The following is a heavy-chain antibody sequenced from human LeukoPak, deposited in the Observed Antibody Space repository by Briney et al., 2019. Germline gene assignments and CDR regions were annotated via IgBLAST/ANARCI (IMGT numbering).Heavy chain of an antibody. CDR3: ARAPLWFGELLGYDY. CDR2: IYYSGST. J-gene: IGHJ4*02. V-gene: IGHV4-30-4*01. D-gene: IGHD3-10*01. Sequence: NPSETLSLTCTVSGGSISSGDYYWSWIRQPPGKGLEWIGYIYYSGSTYYNPSLKSRVTISVDTSKNQFSLKLSSVTAADTAVYYCARAPLWFGELLGYDYWGQGTLVTVSS. CDR1: GGSISSGDYY.